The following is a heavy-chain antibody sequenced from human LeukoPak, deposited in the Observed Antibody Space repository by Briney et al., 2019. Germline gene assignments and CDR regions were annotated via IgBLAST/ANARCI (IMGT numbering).Heavy chain of an antibody. V-gene: IGHV1-18*04. Sequence: ASVKVSCKASGYTFTSYYMHWVRQAPGQGLEWMGWISAYNGNTNYAQKLQGRVTMTTDTSTSTAYMELRSLRSDDTAVYYCARVGELRAVGDAFDIWGQGTMVTVSS. D-gene: IGHD1-26*01. J-gene: IGHJ3*02. CDR3: ARVGELRAVGDAFDI. CDR2: ISAYNGNT. CDR1: GYTFTSYY.